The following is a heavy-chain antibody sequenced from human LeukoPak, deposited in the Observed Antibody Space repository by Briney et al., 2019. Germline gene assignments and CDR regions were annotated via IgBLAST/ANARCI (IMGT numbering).Heavy chain of an antibody. V-gene: IGHV3-11*04. D-gene: IGHD3-10*01. J-gene: IGHJ6*03. Sequence: PGGSLRLSCAASEFTFSDYYMSWIRQAPGKGLEWVSFISATGSSTYYADSVKGRFTISRDNAKNSLYLQMNSLRAEDTAVYYCARDVAVRGVIPRNYYYYYMDVWGKGTTVTVSS. CDR1: EFTFSDYY. CDR3: ARDVAVRGVIPRNYYYYYMDV. CDR2: ISATGSST.